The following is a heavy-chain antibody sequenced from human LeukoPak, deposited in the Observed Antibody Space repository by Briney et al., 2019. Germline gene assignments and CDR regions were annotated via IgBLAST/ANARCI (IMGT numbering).Heavy chain of an antibody. D-gene: IGHD6-19*01. CDR1: GDSVSSNTTA. J-gene: IGHJ4*02. CDR2: TYYRSKWYY. V-gene: IGHV6-1*01. CDR3: ARDSALAQAVMFDY. Sequence: QTLSLTCAISGDSVSSNTTAWNWIRQSPSRGLEWLGRTYYRSKWYYEYAISVRSRITINPDTPKNQFSLKLSSVTAADTAVYYCARDSALAQAVMFDYWGQGTLVTVSS.